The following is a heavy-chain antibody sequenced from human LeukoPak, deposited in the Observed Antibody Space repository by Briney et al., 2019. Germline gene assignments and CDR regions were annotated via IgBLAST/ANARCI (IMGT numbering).Heavy chain of an antibody. D-gene: IGHD3-22*01. V-gene: IGHV1-18*01. Sequence: ASVKVSCKASGYTFTSYGISWVRQAPGQGLEWMGWISAYNGNTNYAQKLQGRVTMTTDTSTSTAYMELRSLRSDDTAVYYCARWAGGRYYYDSSGYFRFDYWGQGTLVTVSS. CDR3: ARWAGGRYYYDSSGYFRFDY. J-gene: IGHJ4*02. CDR2: ISAYNGNT. CDR1: GYTFTSYG.